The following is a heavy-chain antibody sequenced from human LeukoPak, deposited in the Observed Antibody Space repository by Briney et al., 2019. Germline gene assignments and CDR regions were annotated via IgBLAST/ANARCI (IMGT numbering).Heavy chain of an antibody. CDR3: AKGNDIGGYYYPHFDY. D-gene: IGHD3-22*01. CDR2: ISSDGNNK. V-gene: IGHV3-30*18. Sequence: PGGSLRLSCAASGFTFSSYGMHWVRQAPGKGLEWVAVISSDGNNKNYVDSVKGRFTFSRDNSKNTLYLQMNSLRAEDTAAYYCAKGNDIGGYYYPHFDYWGQGTLVTVSS. CDR1: GFTFSSYG. J-gene: IGHJ4*02.